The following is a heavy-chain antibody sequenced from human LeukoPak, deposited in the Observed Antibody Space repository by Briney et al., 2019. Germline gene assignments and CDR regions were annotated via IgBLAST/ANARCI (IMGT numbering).Heavy chain of an antibody. V-gene: IGHV3-7*01. D-gene: IGHD1-26*01. CDR1: GFTFSSYW. CDR2: IRQDGSEK. Sequence: GGSLRLSCAASGFTFSSYWMSWVRQAPGKGLEWVANIRQDGSEKYYVDSVKGRFTISRDNAKNSLYLQMNSLRAEDTAVYYCARRRYSGSSQHFDYWGLGTLVTVSS. J-gene: IGHJ4*02. CDR3: ARRRYSGSSQHFDY.